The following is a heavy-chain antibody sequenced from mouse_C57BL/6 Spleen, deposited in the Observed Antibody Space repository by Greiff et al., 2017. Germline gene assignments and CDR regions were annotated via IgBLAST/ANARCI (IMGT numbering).Heavy chain of an antibody. CDR1: DSEVFPIAY. Sequence: VQLQQSGSELRSPGSSVKLSCKDFDSEVFPIAYMSWVRQKPGHGFEWIGGILPSIGRTIYGEKFEDKATLDADTLSNTAYLELNSLTSEDSAIYYCARGYYGSSLYFDYWGQGTTLTVSS. CDR3: ARGYYGSSLYFDY. CDR2: ILPSIGRT. V-gene: IGHV15-2*01. J-gene: IGHJ2*01. D-gene: IGHD1-1*01.